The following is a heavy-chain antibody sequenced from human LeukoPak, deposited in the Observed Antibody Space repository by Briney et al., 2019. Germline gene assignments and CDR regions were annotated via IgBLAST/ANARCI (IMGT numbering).Heavy chain of an antibody. D-gene: IGHD3-22*01. Sequence: GASVKVSCKASGYTFTSYGISWVRQAPGQGLEWMGWISAYNGNTNYAQKLQGRVTMTTDTSTSTAYMVLRSLRSDDTAVYYCARDRGYYYDSSGTFDYWGQGTLVTVSS. V-gene: IGHV1-18*01. CDR1: GYTFTSYG. CDR2: ISAYNGNT. J-gene: IGHJ4*02. CDR3: ARDRGYYYDSSGTFDY.